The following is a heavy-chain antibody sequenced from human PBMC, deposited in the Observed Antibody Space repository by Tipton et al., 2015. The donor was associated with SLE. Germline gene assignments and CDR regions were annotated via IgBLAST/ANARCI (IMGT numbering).Heavy chain of an antibody. D-gene: IGHD3-3*01. Sequence: SLRLSCTASGVTVSSNYMGWVRQAPGKGLEWVSVIYSGGSTYYADSVKGRFIISRDNSKNTLFLQMNSLRAEDTAVYYCARGRITIFGAQDFQHWGLGTLVTVSS. V-gene: IGHV3-53*05. CDR1: GVTVSSNY. CDR3: ARGRITIFGAQDFQH. CDR2: IYSGGST. J-gene: IGHJ1*01.